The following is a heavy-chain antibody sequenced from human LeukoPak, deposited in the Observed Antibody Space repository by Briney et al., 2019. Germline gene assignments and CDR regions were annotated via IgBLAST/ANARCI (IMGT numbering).Heavy chain of an antibody. V-gene: IGHV1-46*01. Sequence: GASVKVSCKASGYTFTSYYMHWVRQAPGQGLEWMGIINPSGGSTSYAQKFQGGVTMTRDTSTSTVYMELSSLRSEDTAVYYCARDSNIEQVVISIWGQGTMVTVSS. J-gene: IGHJ3*02. CDR2: INPSGGST. CDR3: ARDSNIEQVVISI. CDR1: GYTFTSYY. D-gene: IGHD2-21*01.